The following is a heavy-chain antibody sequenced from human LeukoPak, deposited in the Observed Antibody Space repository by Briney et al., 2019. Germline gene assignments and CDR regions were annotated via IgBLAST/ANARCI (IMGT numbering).Heavy chain of an antibody. CDR3: ARGRGNWGDAFDI. CDR1: GWSFSVYY. V-gene: IGHV4-34*01. Sequence: PETLSLTCAAYGWSFSVYYWSWIRQPPGKGLEWVGEINHSESTNYNPCLRGRVTISVDPSKSQFSLKLSSVTAADTAVYYCARGRGNWGDAFDIWGQGTMVTVSS. J-gene: IGHJ3*02. CDR2: INHSEST. D-gene: IGHD7-27*01.